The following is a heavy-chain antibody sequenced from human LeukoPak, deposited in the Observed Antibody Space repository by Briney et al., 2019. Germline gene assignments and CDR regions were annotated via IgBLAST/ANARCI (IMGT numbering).Heavy chain of an antibody. Sequence: QPGGSLRLSCAASGFTFSRYAMHWVRQAPGKGLEYVSAISSNGGSTYYADSVKGRFTISRDNSKNTLYLQMSSLRTEDTAVYYCVKDGSGSYYTYYFDYWGQGTLVTVSS. J-gene: IGHJ4*02. D-gene: IGHD3-10*01. V-gene: IGHV3-64D*06. CDR3: VKDGSGSYYTYYFDY. CDR1: GFTFSRYA. CDR2: ISSNGGST.